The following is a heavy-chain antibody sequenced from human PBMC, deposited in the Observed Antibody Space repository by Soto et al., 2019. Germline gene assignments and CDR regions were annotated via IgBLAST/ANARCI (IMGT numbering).Heavy chain of an antibody. D-gene: IGHD3-16*02. Sequence: SETLSPTCTVSGASISSSSSYWGWIRQPPGKGLEWIGDIYYSGTTHYNPSPKSRVTISIDPSKNQFSLHLRSVTAADTAVYYCARLKGAFFITSYSWFDPGGQGTPVTVSS. CDR1: GASISSSSSY. J-gene: IGHJ5*02. CDR2: IYYSGTT. V-gene: IGHV4-39*01. CDR3: ARLKGAFFITSYSWFDP.